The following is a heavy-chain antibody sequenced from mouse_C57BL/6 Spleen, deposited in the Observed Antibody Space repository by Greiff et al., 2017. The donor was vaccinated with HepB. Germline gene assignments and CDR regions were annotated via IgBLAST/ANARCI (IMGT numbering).Heavy chain of an antibody. D-gene: IGHD1-1*01. CDR2: IYPGDGDT. CDR1: GYAFSSSW. V-gene: IGHV1-82*01. J-gene: IGHJ2*01. CDR3: ANNYYGSNFDY. Sequence: QVQLQQSGPELVKPGASVKISCKASGYAFSSSWMNWVKQRPGKGLEWIGRIYPGDGDTNYNGKFKGKATLTADKSSSTAYMQLSSLTSEDSAVYFCANNYYGSNFDYWGQGTTLTVSS.